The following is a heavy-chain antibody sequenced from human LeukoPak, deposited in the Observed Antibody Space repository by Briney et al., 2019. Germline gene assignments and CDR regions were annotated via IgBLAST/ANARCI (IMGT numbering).Heavy chain of an antibody. D-gene: IGHD6-13*01. J-gene: IGHJ5*02. Sequence: SETLSLTCTVSGGSISRGDYYWRWIPQPPGKGLEWIGYIYYSGSTYYNPSLKSRVTISVDTSKNQFSLKLSSVTAADTAVYYCASFIAAAGTRWFDPWGQGTLVTVSS. V-gene: IGHV4-30-4*01. CDR3: ASFIAAAGTRWFDP. CDR2: IYYSGST. CDR1: GGSISRGDYY.